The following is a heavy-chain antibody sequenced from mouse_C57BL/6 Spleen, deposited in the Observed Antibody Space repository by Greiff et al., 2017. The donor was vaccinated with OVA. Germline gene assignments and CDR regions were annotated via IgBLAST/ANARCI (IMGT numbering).Heavy chain of an antibody. D-gene: IGHD2-3*01. CDR1: GYSITSGYY. CDR2: ISYDGSN. J-gene: IGHJ3*01. CDR3: ARDLYGYYEVWFAY. V-gene: IGHV3-6*01. Sequence: ESGPGLVKPSQSLSLTCSVTGYSITSGYYWNWIRQFPGNKLEWMGYISYDGSNNYNPSLKNRISITRDTSKNQFFLKLNSVTTEDTATYYCARDLYGYYEVWFAYWGQGTLVTVSA.